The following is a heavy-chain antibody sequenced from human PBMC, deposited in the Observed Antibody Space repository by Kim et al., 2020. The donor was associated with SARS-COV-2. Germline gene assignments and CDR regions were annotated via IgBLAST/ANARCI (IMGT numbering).Heavy chain of an antibody. J-gene: IGHJ4*02. CDR2: INAGNDNT. CDR1: GYTFTTYI. CDR3: ARSVTTDYYFDN. Sequence: ASVKVSCKASGYTFTTYIIHRVRQAPGQGLEWMGWINAGNDNTKYSQNFQGRVTITRDTSATTAYMDLFSLRSEDTAVYYCARSVTTDYYFDNWGQGTLV. D-gene: IGHD4-17*01. V-gene: IGHV1-3*01.